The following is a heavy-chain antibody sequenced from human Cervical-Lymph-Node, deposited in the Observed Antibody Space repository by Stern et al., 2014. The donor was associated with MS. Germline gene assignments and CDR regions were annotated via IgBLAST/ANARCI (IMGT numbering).Heavy chain of an antibody. CDR3: ARGLIAARAVDY. CDR1: GFTFSSYG. J-gene: IGHJ4*02. V-gene: IGHV3-33*01. CDR2: IWYEGSNK. D-gene: IGHD6-6*01. Sequence: DPLVESGRGLVQPGRSLRLSCAASGFTFSSYGMRLVRLAQAQGLERVAVIWYEGSNKYYADSVKGRFTISRDNSKNTLYLQMNSLRAEDTAVYYCARGLIAARAVDYWGQGTLVTVSS.